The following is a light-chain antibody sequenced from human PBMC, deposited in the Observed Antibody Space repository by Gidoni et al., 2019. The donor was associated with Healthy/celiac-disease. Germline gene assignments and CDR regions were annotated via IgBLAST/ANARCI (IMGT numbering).Light chain of an antibody. CDR2: DAS. V-gene: IGKV1D-13*01. CDR3: QQFNNYPPLVT. J-gene: IGKJ5*01. Sequence: AIQLTQSPSSLSASVGDRVTITCRASQGISSDLAWYQQKPGKAPKLLIYDASSLESGVPSRFSGSGSGTDFTLTISSLQPEDFATYYCQQFNNYPPLVTFGQGTRLEIK. CDR1: QGISSD.